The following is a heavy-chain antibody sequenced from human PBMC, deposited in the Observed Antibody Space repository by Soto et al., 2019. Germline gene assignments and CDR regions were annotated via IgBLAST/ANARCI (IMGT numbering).Heavy chain of an antibody. CDR3: ARVPRGVIPYGMDV. D-gene: IGHD3-10*01. V-gene: IGHV1-8*01. J-gene: IGHJ6*02. CDR2: MNPNSGNT. Sequence: QVQLVQSGAEVKKPGASVKVSCKASGYTFTSYDINWVRQATGQGLEWMGWMNPNSGNTGYAQKFQGRVTMTRNTXXSTAYMELSSLRSEDTAVYYWARVPRGVIPYGMDVWGQGTTVTVSS. CDR1: GYTFTSYD.